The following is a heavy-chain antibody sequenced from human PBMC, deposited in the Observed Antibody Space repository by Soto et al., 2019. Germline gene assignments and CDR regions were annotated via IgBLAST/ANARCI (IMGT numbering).Heavy chain of an antibody. J-gene: IGHJ6*02. D-gene: IGHD6-13*01. CDR2: ISAYNGNT. Sequence: ASVKVSCKASGYTFTSYGISWVRQAPGQGLEWMGWISAYNGNTNYAQKLQGRVTMTTDTSTSTAYMELRSLRSDDTAVYYCATTGSSSWYHYYYGMDVWGQETTVTVSS. V-gene: IGHV1-18*04. CDR3: ATTGSSSWYHYYYGMDV. CDR1: GYTFTSYG.